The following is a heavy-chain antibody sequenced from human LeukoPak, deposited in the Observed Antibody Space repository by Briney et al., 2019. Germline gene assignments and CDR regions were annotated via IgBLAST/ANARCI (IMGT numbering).Heavy chain of an antibody. V-gene: IGHV1-2*02. D-gene: IGHD2-15*01. J-gene: IGHJ4*02. CDR3: AILAVAATFDY. Sequence: GASVKVSCKASGCTFTGYYMHWVRQAPGQGLEWVGWINPNSGGTNYAQKFQGRVTMTRDTSISTAYMELSRLRSDDTAVYYCAILAVAATFDYWGQGTLVTVSS. CDR1: GCTFTGYY. CDR2: INPNSGGT.